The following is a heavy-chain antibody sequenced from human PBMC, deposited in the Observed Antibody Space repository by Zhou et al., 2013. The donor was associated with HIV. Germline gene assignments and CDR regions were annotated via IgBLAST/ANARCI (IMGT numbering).Heavy chain of an antibody. CDR1: GGTFSSYV. CDR3: AGMVQGVPGF. CDR2: IIPILGIA. V-gene: IGHV1-69*04. Sequence: QVQLVQSGAEVKKPGSSVKVSCKASGGTFSSYVISWVRQAPGQGLEWMGRIIPILGIANYAQRFQGRVTITADKSTSTAYMEVSSLRSEDTAIYYCAGMVQGVPGFWGQGTLVTVSS. D-gene: IGHD3-10*01. J-gene: IGHJ4*02.